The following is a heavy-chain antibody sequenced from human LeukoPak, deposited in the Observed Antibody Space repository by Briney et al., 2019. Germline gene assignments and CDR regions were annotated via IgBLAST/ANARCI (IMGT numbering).Heavy chain of an antibody. V-gene: IGHV3-53*01. CDR2: MYSTGST. D-gene: IGHD2-2*01. CDR3: AREGGPYSSTLRGQ. Sequence: PGGSLRLSCAVSGFTVSGNYMSWVRQAPGKGLEWVSVMYSTGSTDYADSVKGRFTIFRDNSKNTLYLQMNNLRAEDTAVYYCAREGGPYSSTLRGQRGQGTLVTVSS. CDR1: GFTVSGNY. J-gene: IGHJ4*02.